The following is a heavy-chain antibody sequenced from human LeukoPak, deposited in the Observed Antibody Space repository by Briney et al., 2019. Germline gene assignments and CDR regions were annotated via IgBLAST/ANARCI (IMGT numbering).Heavy chain of an antibody. V-gene: IGHV3-64*04. CDR2: ISGSGGST. Sequence: TGGSLRLSCSASGFTFSSYAMHWVRQAPGKGLEYVSAISGSGGSTYYADSVKGRFTISRDNSKNTLYLQMNSLRAEDTAVYYCAKDPGRGTSLYYGMDVWGQGTTVTVSS. CDR3: AKDPGRGTSLYYGMDV. CDR1: GFTFSSYA. J-gene: IGHJ6*02. D-gene: IGHD1-1*01.